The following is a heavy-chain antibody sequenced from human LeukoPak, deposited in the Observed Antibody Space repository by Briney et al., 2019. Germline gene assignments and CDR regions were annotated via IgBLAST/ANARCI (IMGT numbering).Heavy chain of an antibody. CDR1: GFIFSNYG. J-gene: IGHJ6*03. V-gene: IGHV3-30*19. D-gene: IGHD6-19*01. Sequence: PGGSLRLSCVTSGFIFSNYGMHWVRQAPGKGLEWLTFIQFDGSNKLYADSVKGRFTISRDNSKNTLYLQMNSLRAEDTAVYYCARTSGSGWYDEVDYYYYYMDVWGKGTTVTVSS. CDR3: ARTSGSGWYDEVDYYYYYMDV. CDR2: IQFDGSNK.